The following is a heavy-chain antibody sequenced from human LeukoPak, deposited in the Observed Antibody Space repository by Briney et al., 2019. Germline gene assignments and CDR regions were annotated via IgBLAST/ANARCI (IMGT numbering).Heavy chain of an antibody. CDR1: GFTFSNYW. D-gene: IGHD5-18*01. J-gene: IGHJ4*02. Sequence: GGSLRLSCAASGFTFSNYWMSWVRQAPGKGLEWVANIKQDGDEKYYVDSVKGRFTISRDNTKNSLYLQMNSLRAEDTAVYYCAKVLGYSYGFGYWGQGTLVTVSS. V-gene: IGHV3-7*03. CDR2: IKQDGDEK. CDR3: AKVLGYSYGFGY.